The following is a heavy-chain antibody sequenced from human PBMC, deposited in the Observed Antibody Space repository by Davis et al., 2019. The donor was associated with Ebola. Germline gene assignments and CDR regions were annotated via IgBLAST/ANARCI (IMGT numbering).Heavy chain of an antibody. CDR1: GFTFSGSA. CDR3: ARNSDYGSN. V-gene: IGHV5-51*01. D-gene: IGHD4-17*01. CDR2: IYPGDSDT. Sequence: PGGSLRLSCAASGFTFSGSAMHWVRQMPGKGLEWMGIIYPGDSDTRYSPSFQGQVTISADKSISTAYLQWSSLKASDTAMYYCARNSDYGSNWGQGTLVTVSS. J-gene: IGHJ4*02.